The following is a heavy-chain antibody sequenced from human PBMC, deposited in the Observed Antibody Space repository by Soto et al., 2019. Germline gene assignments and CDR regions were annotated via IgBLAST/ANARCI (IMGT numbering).Heavy chain of an antibody. D-gene: IGHD3-10*01. V-gene: IGHV3-15*01. J-gene: IGHJ6*02. CDR2: IKSKTDGGTT. Sequence: LRLSCAASGFTFSNAWMSWVRQAPGKGLEWVGRIKSKTDGGTTDYAAPVKGRFTISRDDSKNTLYLQMNSLKTEDTAVYYCTTGGRGSGSYLYYYYYGMDVWGQGTTVTVSS. CDR1: GFTFSNAW. CDR3: TTGGRGSGSYLYYYYYGMDV.